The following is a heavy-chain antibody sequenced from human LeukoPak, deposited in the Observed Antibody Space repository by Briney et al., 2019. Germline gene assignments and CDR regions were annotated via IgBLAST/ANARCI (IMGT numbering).Heavy chain of an antibody. CDR3: ARDPGRSGGSCYSDY. V-gene: IGHV3-48*04. J-gene: IGHJ4*02. D-gene: IGHD2-15*01. CDR1: GFTFSAYS. Sequence: GGSLRLSCAASGFTFSAYSMNWVRQAPGKGLEWVSYISSSGRSIYYADSVKGRFTVSRDNAKNSLYLQMNSLRAEDTAVYYCARDPGRSGGSCYSDYWGQGTLVTVSS. CDR2: ISSSGRSI.